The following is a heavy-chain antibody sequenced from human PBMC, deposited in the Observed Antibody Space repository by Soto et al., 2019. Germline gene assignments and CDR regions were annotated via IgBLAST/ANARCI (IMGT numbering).Heavy chain of an antibody. CDR2: ISGSGGST. CDR3: AKGNSWSPALVLDI. CDR1: GFPFGSYA. V-gene: IGHV3-23*01. D-gene: IGHD1-7*01. Sequence: AGGSLRLSCAASGFPFGSYAMNWVRQAPGKGLEWVSAISGSGGSTYYADSVKGRFTISRDSSKNTLYLQMNSLRAEDTAVYYCAKGNSWSPALVLDIWGQGTMVTVSS. J-gene: IGHJ3*02.